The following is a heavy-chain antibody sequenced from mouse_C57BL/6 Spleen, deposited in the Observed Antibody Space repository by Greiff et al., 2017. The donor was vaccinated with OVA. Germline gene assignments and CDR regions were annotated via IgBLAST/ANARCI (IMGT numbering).Heavy chain of an antibody. V-gene: IGHV1-50*01. Sequence: VQLQQPGAELVKPGASVKLSCKASGYTFTSYWMQWVKQRPGQGLEWIGEIDPSDSYTNYNQKFKGKATLTVDTSSSTAYMQLSSLTSEDSAVYYCARRGYDVRYFDYWGQGTTLTVSS. D-gene: IGHD2-2*01. CDR1: GYTFTSYW. J-gene: IGHJ2*01. CDR2: IDPSDSYT. CDR3: ARRGYDVRYFDY.